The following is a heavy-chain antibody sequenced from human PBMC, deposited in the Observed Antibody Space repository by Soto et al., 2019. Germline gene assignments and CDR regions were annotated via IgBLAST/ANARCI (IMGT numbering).Heavy chain of an antibody. CDR2: INPNSGGT. CDR3: ARGLVVVVAATQLYYMDV. Sequence: GASVKVSCKASGYTFTGYYMHWVRQAPGQGLEWMGWINPNSGGTNYAQKFQGWVTMTRDTSISTAYMELSRLRSDDTAVYYCARGLVVVVAATQLYYMDVWGKGTTVTVSS. J-gene: IGHJ6*03. V-gene: IGHV1-2*04. D-gene: IGHD2-15*01. CDR1: GYTFTGYY.